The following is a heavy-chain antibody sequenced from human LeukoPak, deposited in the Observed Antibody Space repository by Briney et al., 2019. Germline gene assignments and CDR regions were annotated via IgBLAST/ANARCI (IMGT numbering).Heavy chain of an antibody. J-gene: IGHJ4*02. CDR3: AKWLYSSGWYYFDY. CDR2: ISGSGGNT. D-gene: IGHD6-19*01. V-gene: IGHV3-23*01. Sequence: PGGSLRLSCAASGFTFSSYAMSWVRQAPGKGLEWVSAISGSGGNTYYADSVKGRFTISRDNPKNTLYLQMNSLRAEDTAVYYCAKWLYSSGWYYFDYWGQGTLVTVSS. CDR1: GFTFSSYA.